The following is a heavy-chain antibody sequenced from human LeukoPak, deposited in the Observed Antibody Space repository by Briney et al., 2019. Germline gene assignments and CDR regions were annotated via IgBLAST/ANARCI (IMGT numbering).Heavy chain of an antibody. Sequence: GGSLRLSCAASGFTFSSYGMHWVRQAPGKGLEWVAFIRYDGSNKYYADSVKGRFTISRDNSKNTLYLQMNSLRAEDTAVYYCSNLNDYGSSVYIRPYEAVDIWGQGTRVTVSS. V-gene: IGHV3-30*02. D-gene: IGHD3-22*01. CDR3: SNLNDYGSSVYIRPYEAVDI. CDR2: IRYDGSNK. J-gene: IGHJ3*02. CDR1: GFTFSSYG.